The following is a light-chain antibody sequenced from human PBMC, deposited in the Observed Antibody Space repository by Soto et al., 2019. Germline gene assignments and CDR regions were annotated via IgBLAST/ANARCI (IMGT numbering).Light chain of an antibody. CDR2: EVR. Sequence: QSALTQPGSVSGSPGQSITISCSGTSRDVGAYNLVSWYQQRPGIAPKLLIYEVRNRPSGLSYRFSGSKSGNTASLTISSLLPEDEADYFCSSFSSRNTVVFGGGTKVTVL. CDR1: SRDVGAYNL. J-gene: IGLJ2*01. CDR3: SSFSSRNTVV. V-gene: IGLV2-14*01.